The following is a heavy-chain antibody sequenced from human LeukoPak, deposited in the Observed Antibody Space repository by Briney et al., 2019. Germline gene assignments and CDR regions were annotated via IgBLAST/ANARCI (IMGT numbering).Heavy chain of an antibody. CDR1: GGPISSSSYY. D-gene: IGHD6-13*01. CDR2: IYYSGST. Sequence: SETLSLTCTVSGGPISSSSYYWGWIRQPPGKGLEWIGSIYYSGSTYYNPSLKSRVTISVDTSKNQFSLKLSSVTAADTAVYYCARHSSSWPYHYYYYMDVWGKGTTVTVSS. J-gene: IGHJ6*03. V-gene: IGHV4-39*01. CDR3: ARHSSSWPYHYYYYMDV.